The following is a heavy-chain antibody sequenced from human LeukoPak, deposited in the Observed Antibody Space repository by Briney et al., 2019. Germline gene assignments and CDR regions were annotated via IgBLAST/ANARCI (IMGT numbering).Heavy chain of an antibody. CDR3: ASPGSSYDILTGPGYCDY. J-gene: IGHJ4*02. D-gene: IGHD3-9*01. V-gene: IGHV1-2*02. CDR1: GYTFTGYY. CDR2: INPNSGDT. Sequence: ASVKVSCKASGYTFTGYYMHWVRQAPGQGLEWMGWINPNSGDTNYAQKFQGRVTMTRDTSISTAYMDLSRLTSDDTAVYYCASPGSSYDILTGPGYCDYWGQGILVTVSS.